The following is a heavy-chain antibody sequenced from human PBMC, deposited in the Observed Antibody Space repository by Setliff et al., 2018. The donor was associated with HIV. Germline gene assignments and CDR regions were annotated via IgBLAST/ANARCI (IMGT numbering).Heavy chain of an antibody. J-gene: IGHJ6*03. V-gene: IGHV4-31*03. Sequence: TLSLTCTVSGGSIGSGGYYWSWIRQHPGKGLEWIGYIYYSGSTYYNPSLKSRVTISIDTSKNQFSLKLSSVTAADTAVYYCARGLVVVTDSDYDTNYYYYYYMDVWGKGTTVTVSS. CDR3: ARGLVVVTDSDYDTNYYYYYYMDV. CDR2: IYYSGST. D-gene: IGHD5-12*01. CDR1: GGSIGSGGYY.